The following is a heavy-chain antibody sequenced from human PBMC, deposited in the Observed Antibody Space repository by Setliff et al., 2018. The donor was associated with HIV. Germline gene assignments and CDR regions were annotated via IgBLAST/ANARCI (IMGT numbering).Heavy chain of an antibody. Sequence: GGSLRLSCAASGFTFSSYTIHWVRQAPGKGLEWVAVMSFDGTNKYYGDAVKGRFTISRDNSKNTLHLQMNSLTPEDTAVYYCVRDLDPYFAMAVWGQGTTVTVSS. J-gene: IGHJ6*02. V-gene: IGHV3-30-3*01. CDR1: GFTFSSYT. CDR3: VRDLDPYFAMAV. CDR2: MSFDGTNK.